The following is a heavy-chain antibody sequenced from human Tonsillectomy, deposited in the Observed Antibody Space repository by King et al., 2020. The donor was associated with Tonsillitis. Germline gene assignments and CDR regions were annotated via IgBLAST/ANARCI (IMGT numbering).Heavy chain of an antibody. CDR3: AREICSSSSCYLYYFDY. V-gene: IGHV4-61*02. Sequence: PLQESGPGLVKPSQTLSLTCTVSGGSISSGSYYWSWIRQPAGKGLEWIGRIYTSGSTNYNPSLKSRVTVSVDTSKNQFSLKLSSVTAADTAVYYCAREICSSSSCYLYYFDYWGQGTLVTVSS. CDR1: GGSISSGSYY. D-gene: IGHD2-2*01. J-gene: IGHJ4*02. CDR2: IYTSGST.